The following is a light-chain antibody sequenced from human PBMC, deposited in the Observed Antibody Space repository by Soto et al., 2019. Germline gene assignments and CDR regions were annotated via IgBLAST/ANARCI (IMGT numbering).Light chain of an antibody. Sequence: DIPMTQSPSTLSASVGDRVTITCRASQSISSWLAWYQQKPGKAPKHLIYKASSLESGVPSRFSGSGSGTEVTLTISSLQPDDFATYYCQQYNSYSITFGQGTRLEIK. CDR3: QQYNSYSIT. V-gene: IGKV1-5*03. CDR1: QSISSW. J-gene: IGKJ5*01. CDR2: KAS.